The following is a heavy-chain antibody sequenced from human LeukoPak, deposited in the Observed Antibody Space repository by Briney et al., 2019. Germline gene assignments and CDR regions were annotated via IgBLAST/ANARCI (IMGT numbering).Heavy chain of an antibody. CDR2: IYSGGST. J-gene: IGHJ4*02. CDR1: GFSVSNNY. CDR3: ASEDRGFGIAVAGPFDY. Sequence: GGSLRLSCAASGFSVSNNYMAWVRQAPGKGLEWVSFIYSGGSTYYADSVKGRFTISRDNSKNTLFLQMNSLRAEDTAVYYCASEDRGFGIAVAGPFDYWGQGTLVTVSS. V-gene: IGHV3-53*01. D-gene: IGHD6-19*01.